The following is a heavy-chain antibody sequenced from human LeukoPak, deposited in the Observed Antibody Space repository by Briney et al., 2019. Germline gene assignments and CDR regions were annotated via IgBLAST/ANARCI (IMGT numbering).Heavy chain of an antibody. D-gene: IGHD4-17*01. Sequence: PSQTLSLTCTVSGGSISSGGYYWSWIRQPPGEGLEWLGYIYYSGSTYYHPSLKSRVTISLDTSKNQFSLKPGSVTAADTAVYYCARVTTVTTSFHFDYWGQGTLVTVSS. CDR2: IYYSGST. J-gene: IGHJ4*02. CDR1: GGSISSGGYY. CDR3: ARVTTVTTSFHFDY. V-gene: IGHV4-30-4*01.